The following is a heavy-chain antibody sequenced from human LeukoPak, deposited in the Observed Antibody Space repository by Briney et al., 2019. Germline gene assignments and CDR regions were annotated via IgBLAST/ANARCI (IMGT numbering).Heavy chain of an antibody. CDR2: IIPIFGTA. J-gene: IGHJ4*02. Sequence: VASVKVSCKASGGTFSSYAISWVRQAPGQGLEWMGGIIPIFGTANYAQKFQGRVTITADESTSTAYMELSSLRSEDTAVYYCAMASGGYYGNFDYWGQGTLVTVSS. CDR1: GGTFSSYA. V-gene: IGHV1-69*01. D-gene: IGHD1-26*01. CDR3: AMASGGYYGNFDY.